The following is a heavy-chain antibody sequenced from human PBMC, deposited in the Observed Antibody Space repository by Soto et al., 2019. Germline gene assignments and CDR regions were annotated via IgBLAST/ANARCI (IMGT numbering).Heavy chain of an antibody. V-gene: IGHV3-49*04. J-gene: IGHJ4*02. CDR3: ARDESIAAAGPFDY. Sequence: PGGSLRLSCTTSGFTFGDYALSWVRQAPGKGLEWVGFIRRNAYGGTTDYAASVKGRFTISRDNAKNSLYLQMNSLRAEDTAVYYCARDESIAAAGPFDYWGQGTLVTVSS. CDR2: IRRNAYGGTT. D-gene: IGHD6-13*01. CDR1: GFTFGDYA.